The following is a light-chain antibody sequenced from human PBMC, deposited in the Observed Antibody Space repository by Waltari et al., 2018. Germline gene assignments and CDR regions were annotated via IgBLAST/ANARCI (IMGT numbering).Light chain of an antibody. CDR3: QQYYAVPPT. Sequence: DIVMTQSPDSLPVSLGERATITCTSDQSVSYSSNSKNYLAWYRQKPGQPPQLLISWASTREFGVPDRFSGSGSGTDFTLTISSLQAEDVAVYYCQQYYAVPPTFGPGTKVEIK. V-gene: IGKV4-1*01. CDR2: WAS. J-gene: IGKJ1*01. CDR1: QSVSYSSNSKNY.